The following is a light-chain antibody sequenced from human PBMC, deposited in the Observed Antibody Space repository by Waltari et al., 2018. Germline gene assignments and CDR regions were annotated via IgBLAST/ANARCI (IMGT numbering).Light chain of an antibody. Sequence: QSVLTQPPSASGTPGQRVIISCSGSNFNIGPNSIYLYQQLPGTAPKVLIYRNDQRPSGVPDRFSGAKSGTSASLAISGLRSEDGADYYCATWDDSLIAPVFGGGTKLTVL. CDR3: ATWDDSLIAPV. V-gene: IGLV1-47*01. CDR2: RND. J-gene: IGLJ2*01. CDR1: NFNIGPNS.